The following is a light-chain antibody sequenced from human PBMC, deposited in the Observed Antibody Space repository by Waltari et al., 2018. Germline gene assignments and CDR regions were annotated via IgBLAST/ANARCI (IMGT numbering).Light chain of an antibody. CDR1: SPLQCNYDY. J-gene: IGLJ1*01. Sequence: QTALTQPPSVSASRGQSILISCPPSSPLQCNYDYVSWSQPHPGKAPKRMICDVNKRPQRVSTRFSGSKSGNTASLTISGLEPEDEADYHCCSYGGSNTYVFGTGTKVTVL. CDR2: DVN. V-gene: IGLV2-23*02. CDR3: CSYGGSNTYV.